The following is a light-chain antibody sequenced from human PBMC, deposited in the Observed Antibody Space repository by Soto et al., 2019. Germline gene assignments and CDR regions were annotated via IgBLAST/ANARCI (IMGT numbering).Light chain of an antibody. J-gene: IGKJ5*01. V-gene: IGKV3D-20*01. CDR2: DAS. CDR3: QQYGSSPIT. Sequence: VVLTQSPATVSLSPWERASVSFVASESVSSNQLAWYQQKPGLAPRLLIYDASSRASGIPERFSGSGSGTGFSLTISSLEPEDSAVYYCQQYGSSPITFGQGTRLEI. CDR1: ESVSSNQ.